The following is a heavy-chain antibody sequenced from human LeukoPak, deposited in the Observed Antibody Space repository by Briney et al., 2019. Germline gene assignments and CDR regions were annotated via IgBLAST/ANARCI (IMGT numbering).Heavy chain of an antibody. CDR2: IYYSGST. D-gene: IGHD4-17*01. Sequence: SETLSLTCTVSGGSISSGGYYWSWIRQHPGKGLEWIGYIYYSGSTYYNPSLKSRVAISVDTSKNQFSLKLSSVTAADTAVYYCARESSTTVTTGRSVDYWGQGTLVTVSS. J-gene: IGHJ4*02. V-gene: IGHV4-31*03. CDR1: GGSISSGGYY. CDR3: ARESSTTVTTGRSVDY.